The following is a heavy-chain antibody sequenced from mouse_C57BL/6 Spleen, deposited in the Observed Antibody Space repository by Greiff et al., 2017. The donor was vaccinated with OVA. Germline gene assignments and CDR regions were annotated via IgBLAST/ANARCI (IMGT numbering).Heavy chain of an antibody. Sequence: EVQLLESGAGLVQPGASLKLSCESSDYAFPSHDMSWVRQTPEKSLELVAAINRAGGSTYYPDTIESRFIISRDNTKKTRYLQMSSLRSEDTAVYYCARSKLGEDWDFEVWGTGTTVTVSS. D-gene: IGHD3-3*01. CDR3: ARSKLGEDWDFEV. CDR2: INRAGGST. CDR1: DYAFPSHD. V-gene: IGHV5-2*01. J-gene: IGHJ1*03.